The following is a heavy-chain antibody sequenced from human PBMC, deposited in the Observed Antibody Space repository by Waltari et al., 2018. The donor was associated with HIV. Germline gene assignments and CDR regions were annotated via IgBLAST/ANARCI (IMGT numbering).Heavy chain of an antibody. CDR2: LYYGGNT. CDR1: GGSVTSNLHY. J-gene: IGHJ4*02. Sequence: HLQMQESGPGVVRPSETLCLTCSVSGGSVTSNLHYWGWIRQSPNIGLEWIGSLYYGGNTYHNPSLRSRVAISADRSTNQFSLRLTSVSVADSAIYYCVRRVAEDYGSGRVDSWGQGILVVVSS. CDR3: VRRVAEDYGSGRVDS. D-gene: IGHD4-17*01. V-gene: IGHV4-39*01.